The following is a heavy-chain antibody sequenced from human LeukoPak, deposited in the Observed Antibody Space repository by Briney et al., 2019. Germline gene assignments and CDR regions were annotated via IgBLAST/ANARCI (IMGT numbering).Heavy chain of an antibody. V-gene: IGHV1-69*04. CDR2: IIPILGIA. CDR1: GGTFSSYA. D-gene: IGHD6-13*01. Sequence: SVKVSCKASGGTFSSYAISWVRQAPGQGLEWMGRIIPILGIANYAQKFQGRVTITADKSTSTAYMELSSLGSEDTAVYYCARGSAAAGTLTYGMDVWGQGTTVTVSS. CDR3: ARGSAAAGTLTYGMDV. J-gene: IGHJ6*02.